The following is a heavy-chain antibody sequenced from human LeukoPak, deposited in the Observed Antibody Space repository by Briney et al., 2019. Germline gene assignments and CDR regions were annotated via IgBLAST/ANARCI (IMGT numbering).Heavy chain of an antibody. CDR1: GGSISSYY. CDR3: ARRAGAYSHPYDY. J-gene: IGHJ4*02. CDR2: ISTSGST. Sequence: PSETLSLTCTVSGGSISSYYWSWIRQPAGKGLESIGHISTSGSTNYNPSLKSRVTMSVDTSKNQFSLKLSSVTAADTAVYYCARRAGAYSHPYDYWGQGTLVTVSS. V-gene: IGHV4-4*07. D-gene: IGHD4/OR15-4a*01.